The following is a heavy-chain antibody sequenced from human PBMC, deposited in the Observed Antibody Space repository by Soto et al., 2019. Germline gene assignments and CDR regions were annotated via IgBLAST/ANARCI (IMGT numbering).Heavy chain of an antibody. V-gene: IGHV3-33*01. CDR1: GFTFSSYG. J-gene: IGHJ4*02. D-gene: IGHD3-16*01. Sequence: PGGSLRLSCAASGFTFSSYGMHWVRQAPCKGLEWVAVIWYDGSNKYYADSVKGRFTISRDNSKNTLYLQMNSLRAEDTAVYYCARDSPYVSFDYWGQGTLVTVSS. CDR3: ARDSPYVSFDY. CDR2: IWYDGSNK.